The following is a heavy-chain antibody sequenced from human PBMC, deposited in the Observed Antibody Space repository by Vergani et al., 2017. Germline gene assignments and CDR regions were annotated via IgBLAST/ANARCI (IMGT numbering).Heavy chain of an antibody. CDR1: GFTFSSYS. Sequence: EVQLVESGGGLVKPGGSLRLSCAASGFTFSSYSMNWVRQAPGKGLEWVSSISSSSSYIYYADSVKGRFTISRDNAKNSLYLQMNSLRAEDTAVYYCAGDSAQDYDFWSGYLVFFDYWGQGTLVTVSS. CDR3: AGDSAQDYDFWSGYLVFFDY. CDR2: ISSSSSYI. V-gene: IGHV3-21*01. D-gene: IGHD3-3*01. J-gene: IGHJ4*02.